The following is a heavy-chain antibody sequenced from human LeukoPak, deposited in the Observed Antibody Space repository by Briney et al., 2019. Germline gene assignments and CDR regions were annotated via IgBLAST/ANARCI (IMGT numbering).Heavy chain of an antibody. J-gene: IGHJ4*02. Sequence: GGSLRLSRAVSGAAFTILAMHWIRQCPGKELEFVSAIGGDGTITHYGDSVRGRFMITRDNSRNTMYLQMGGLRPEDTAVYFCATGYNHYYDYWGQGIQVTVSS. V-gene: IGHV3-64*02. D-gene: IGHD5-24*01. CDR3: ATGYNHYYDY. CDR2: IGGDGTIT. CDR1: GAAFTILA.